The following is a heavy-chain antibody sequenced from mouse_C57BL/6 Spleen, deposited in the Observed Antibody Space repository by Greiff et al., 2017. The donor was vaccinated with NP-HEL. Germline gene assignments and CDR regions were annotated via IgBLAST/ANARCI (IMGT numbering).Heavy chain of an antibody. D-gene: IGHD1-1*01. Sequence: VQLQQPGAELVKPGASVKMSCKASGYTFTSYWITWVKQRPGQGLEWIGDIYPGSGSTNYNEKFKSKATLTVDTSSSTAYMQLSSLTSEDSAVYYCARIYYYGSSYRRGAMDYWGQGTSVTVSS. CDR2: IYPGSGST. CDR1: GYTFTSYW. V-gene: IGHV1-55*01. CDR3: ARIYYYGSSYRRGAMDY. J-gene: IGHJ4*01.